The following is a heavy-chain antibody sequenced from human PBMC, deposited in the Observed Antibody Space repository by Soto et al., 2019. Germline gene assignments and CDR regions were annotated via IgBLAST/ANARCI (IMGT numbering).Heavy chain of an antibody. CDR3: ARGRVQLWSDFDY. CDR1: GGSFSGYY. Sequence: QVQLQQWGAGLLKPSETLSLTCAVYGGSFSGYYWSWIRQPPGKGLEWIGEINHSGSTNYNPSLKSRVTTSVDTSKNQFSLKLSSVTAADTAVYYCARGRVQLWSDFDYWGQGTLVTVSS. V-gene: IGHV4-34*01. CDR2: INHSGST. J-gene: IGHJ4*02. D-gene: IGHD5-18*01.